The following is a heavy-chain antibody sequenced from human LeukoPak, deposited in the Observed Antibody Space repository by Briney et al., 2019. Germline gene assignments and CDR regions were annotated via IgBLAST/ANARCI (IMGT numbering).Heavy chain of an antibody. CDR3: ARYDLVKCSGGSCYSFGFDP. CDR1: GGSISSYY. CDR2: IYYSGST. J-gene: IGHJ5*02. D-gene: IGHD2-15*01. Sequence: SETLSLTCTVSGGSISSYYWSWIRQPPGKGLEWIGYIYYSGSTNYNPPLKSRVTISVDTSKNQFSLKLSSVTAADTAVYYCARYDLVKCSGGSCYSFGFDPWGQGTLVTVSS. V-gene: IGHV4-59*08.